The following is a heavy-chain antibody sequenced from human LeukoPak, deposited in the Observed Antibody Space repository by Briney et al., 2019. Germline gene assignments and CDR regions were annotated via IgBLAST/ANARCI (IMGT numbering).Heavy chain of an antibody. CDR1: GFTFTSYG. CDR2: ISYDGSNK. J-gene: IGHJ5*02. CDR3: AKDAYGSGSYYLNWFDP. D-gene: IGHD3-10*01. V-gene: IGHV3-30*18. Sequence: GGSLRLSCAASGFTFTSYGMHWVGQAPGKGLEWVGVISYDGSNKYYADSVKGRFTISRDNSKNTLYLQMNSLRAEDTAVYYCAKDAYGSGSYYLNWFDPWGQGTLVTVSS.